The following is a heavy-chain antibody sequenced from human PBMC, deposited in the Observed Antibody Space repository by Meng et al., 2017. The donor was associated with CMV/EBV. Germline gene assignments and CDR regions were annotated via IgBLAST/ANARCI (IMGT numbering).Heavy chain of an antibody. CDR2: IYYSGST. J-gene: IGHJ4*02. CDR3: ARGEGHSGSYYFYFDY. V-gene: IGHV4-59*01. Sequence: SETLSLTCTVSGGSISSYYWSWIRQPPGKGLEWIGYIYYSGSTNYNPSLKSRVTISVDTSKNQFSLKLSSVTAADTAMYYCARGEGHSGSYYFYFDYWGQGTLVTVSS. CDR1: GGSISSYY. D-gene: IGHD1-26*01.